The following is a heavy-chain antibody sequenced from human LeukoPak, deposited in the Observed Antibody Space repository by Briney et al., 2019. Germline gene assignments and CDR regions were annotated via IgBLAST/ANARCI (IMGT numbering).Heavy chain of an antibody. CDR3: ARAYRYDFWSGYPGRFDP. CDR1: GGSISSSDYY. CDR2: IYYRGTT. J-gene: IGHJ5*02. V-gene: IGHV4-30-4*08. D-gene: IGHD3-3*01. Sequence: PSETLSLTCTVSGGSISSSDYYWSWIRQPPGKGLEWIGNIYYRGTTYYNPSLKSRVTISVDTSKNQFSPKLSSMTAADTAVYYCARAYRYDFWSGYPGRFDPWGQGNLVTVSS.